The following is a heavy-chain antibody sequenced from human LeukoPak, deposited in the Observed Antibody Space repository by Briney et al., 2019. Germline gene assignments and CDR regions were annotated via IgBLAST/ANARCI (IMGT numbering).Heavy chain of an antibody. CDR3: AKWGRPDRLVVVTATIGFDY. V-gene: IGHV1-8*01. CDR2: MNPNSGNT. J-gene: IGHJ4*02. D-gene: IGHD2-21*02. CDR1: GYTFTSYD. Sequence: ASVKVSCKASGYTFTSYDINWVRQATGQGLEWMGWMNPNSGNTGYAQKFQGRVTMTRNTSISTAYMELSSLRSEDTAVYYCAKWGRPDRLVVVTATIGFDYWGQGTLVTVSS.